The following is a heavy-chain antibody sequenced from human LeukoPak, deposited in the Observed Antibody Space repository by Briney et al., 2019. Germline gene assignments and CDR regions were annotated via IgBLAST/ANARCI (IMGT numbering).Heavy chain of an antibody. CDR2: IRYDGSNK. CDR3: ARENGGSYFYMDV. J-gene: IGHJ6*03. V-gene: IGHV3-30*02. CDR1: GFTFSGYG. Sequence: GGSLRLSCAASGFTFSGYGMHWVRQAPGKGLEWVAFIRYDGSNKYYADSVKGRFTISRDNSKNTLYLQMNSLRAEDTAVYYCARENGGSYFYMDVWGKGTTVTVSS. D-gene: IGHD1-1*01.